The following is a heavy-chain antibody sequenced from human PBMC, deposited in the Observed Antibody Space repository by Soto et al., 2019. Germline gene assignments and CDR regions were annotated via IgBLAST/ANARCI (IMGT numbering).Heavy chain of an antibody. Sequence: PGGSLRLSCSASGFTFTSYAMSWVRQAPGKGLEWVSGISGSGGDTKSADSVKGRFTISRDNSKNTMYLQMESLRAEDAAIYYCAKDSAYDLSQNPYYYYGMEVWGQGTTVTVSS. V-gene: IGHV3-23*01. J-gene: IGHJ6*02. CDR3: AKDSAYDLSQNPYYYYGMEV. CDR2: ISGSGGDT. CDR1: GFTFTSYA. D-gene: IGHD3-3*01.